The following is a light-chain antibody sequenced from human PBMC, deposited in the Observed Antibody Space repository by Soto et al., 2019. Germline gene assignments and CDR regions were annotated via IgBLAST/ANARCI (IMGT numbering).Light chain of an antibody. CDR3: QHYNSYSEA. J-gene: IGKJ1*01. V-gene: IGKV1-5*03. CDR2: KAS. CDR1: QSISSY. Sequence: DIQMTPKPSTLSSSLGDRVPITFRASQSISSYLNWYQQKPGKAPKLLIYKASTLKSGVPSRFSGSGSGTEFTLTISSLQPDDFATYYCQHYNSYSEAFGQGSKVDVK.